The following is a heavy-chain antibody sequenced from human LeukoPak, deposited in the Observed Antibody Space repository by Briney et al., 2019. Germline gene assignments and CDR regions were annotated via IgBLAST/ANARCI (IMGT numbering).Heavy chain of an antibody. CDR2: INHSGST. CDR1: GGSFSGHY. J-gene: IGHJ4*02. CDR3: ARGQYRRDY. D-gene: IGHD2-2*01. V-gene: IGHV4-34*01. Sequence: SETLSLTCAVYGGSFSGHYWSWIRQPPGKGLEWIGEINHSGSTNYNPSLKSRVTTSVGTSKNQFSLKLSSVTAADTGVYYCARGQYRRDYWGQGTLVTVSS.